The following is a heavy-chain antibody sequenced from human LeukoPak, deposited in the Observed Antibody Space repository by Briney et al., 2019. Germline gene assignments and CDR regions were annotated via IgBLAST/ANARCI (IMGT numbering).Heavy chain of an antibody. CDR2: IKRDGSDK. J-gene: IGHJ4*02. CDR3: AQHSGPAAIPDSFDY. Sequence: PGGSLRLSCAASGFTFSSYWMSWVRQAPGKGLEWVANIKRDGSDKYYVGSVEGRFTISRDNAKNSLYLQMSSLRAEDTAVYYCAQHSGPAAIPDSFDYWGQGTLVTVSS. CDR1: GFTFSSYW. D-gene: IGHD2-2*02. V-gene: IGHV3-7*03.